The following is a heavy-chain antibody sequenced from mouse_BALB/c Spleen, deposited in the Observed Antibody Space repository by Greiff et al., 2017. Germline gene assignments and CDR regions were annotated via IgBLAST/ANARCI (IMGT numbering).Heavy chain of an antibody. Sequence: EVQLQQSGGGLVQPGGSMKLSCVASGFTFSNYWMNWVRQSPEKGLEWVAEIRLKSNNYATHYAESVKGRFTISRDDSKSSVYLQMNNLRAEDTGIYYCTRTARASFAYWDQGTLVTVSA. V-gene: IGHV6-6*02. CDR1: GFTFSNYW. CDR2: IRLKSNNYAT. CDR3: TRTARASFAY. J-gene: IGHJ3*01. D-gene: IGHD3-1*01.